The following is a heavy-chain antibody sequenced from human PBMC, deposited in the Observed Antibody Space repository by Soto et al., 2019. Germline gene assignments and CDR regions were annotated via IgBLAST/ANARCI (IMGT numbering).Heavy chain of an antibody. V-gene: IGHV3-33*01. Sequence: GGSLRLSCAASGFTFSSYGMHWVRQAPGKGLEWVAVIWYDGSNKYYADSVKGRFTISRDNSKNTLYLQMNSLRAEDTAVYYCARDQDSSGTPQGNYYYYGMDVWGQGTTVTVSS. CDR3: ARDQDSSGTPQGNYYYYGMDV. J-gene: IGHJ6*02. CDR2: IWYDGSNK. D-gene: IGHD3-22*01. CDR1: GFTFSSYG.